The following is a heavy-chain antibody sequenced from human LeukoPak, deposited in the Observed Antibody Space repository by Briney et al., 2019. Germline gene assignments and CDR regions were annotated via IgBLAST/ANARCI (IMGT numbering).Heavy chain of an antibody. CDR2: ISGSSSTI. Sequence: GGSLRLSCAASGFTFSSYSMNWVRQAPGKGLEWVSYISGSSSTIYYADSVKGRFTISRDNAKNSLYLQMNSLRAEDTAVYYCARDHAIALDYWGQGTLVTVSS. J-gene: IGHJ4*02. D-gene: IGHD2-8*01. CDR1: GFTFSSYS. V-gene: IGHV3-48*01. CDR3: ARDHAIALDY.